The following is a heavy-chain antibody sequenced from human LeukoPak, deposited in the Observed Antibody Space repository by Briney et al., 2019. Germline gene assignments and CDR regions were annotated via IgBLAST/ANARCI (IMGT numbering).Heavy chain of an antibody. CDR3: ARVPQGSSWPYYFDY. Sequence: SVKVSCKASGGTLSTYAISWVRQAPGQGLEWVGRIVPILGTANYAQNFQGRVTITADRSTTTAYMELSSLRSEVTAVYYCARVPQGSSWPYYFDYWGQGTLVTVSS. CDR2: IVPILGTA. J-gene: IGHJ4*02. CDR1: GGTLSTYA. V-gene: IGHV1-69*04. D-gene: IGHD6-13*01.